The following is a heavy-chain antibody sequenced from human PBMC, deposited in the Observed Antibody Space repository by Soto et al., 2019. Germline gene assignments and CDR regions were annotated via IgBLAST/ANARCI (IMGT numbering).Heavy chain of an antibody. V-gene: IGHV4-61*01. D-gene: IGHD3-3*01. CDR1: GVYCGSGIDY. J-gene: IGHJ4*02. Sequence: SETVCLTCTVSGVYCGSGIDYWRWIRQPPGKGLEWIGYIYYSGSTNYNPSLKSRVTISVDTSKNQFSLKLSSVTAADTAVYYCARGIGDYYFWRGDSYYIDYWGQGTLLTESS. CDR3: ARGIGDYYFWRGDSYYIDY. CDR2: IYYSGST.